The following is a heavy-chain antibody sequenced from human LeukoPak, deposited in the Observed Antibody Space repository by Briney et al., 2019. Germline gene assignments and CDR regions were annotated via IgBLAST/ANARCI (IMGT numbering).Heavy chain of an antibody. Sequence: PSETLSLTCAVYGGSFSSYYWSWIRQPPGKGLEWIGYIYYSGSTNYNPSLKSRVTISVDTSKNQFSLKLSSVTAADTAVYYCARMGYYYDSSGYYAPWYFDLWGRGTLVTVSS. V-gene: IGHV4-59*01. CDR2: IYYSGST. D-gene: IGHD3-22*01. CDR1: GGSFSSYY. J-gene: IGHJ2*01. CDR3: ARMGYYYDSSGYYAPWYFDL.